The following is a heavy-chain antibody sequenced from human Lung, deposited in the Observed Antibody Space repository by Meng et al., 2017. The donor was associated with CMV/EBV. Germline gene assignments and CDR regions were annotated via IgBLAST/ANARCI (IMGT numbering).Heavy chain of an antibody. CDR3: ARLFHTTLGTNYYYGMDV. CDR1: GYTFTGYN. V-gene: IGHV1-2*02. D-gene: IGHD3-10*01. Sequence: APXXVSXKGSGYTFTGYNIHWVRQAPGQGLEWMGWINPHSGDTKYSEKFEGRVTLTRDTSISTAYMELSRLRSDDTAVFFCARLFHTTLGTNYYYGMDVWXQGTXVTVSS. CDR2: INPHSGDT. J-gene: IGHJ6*02.